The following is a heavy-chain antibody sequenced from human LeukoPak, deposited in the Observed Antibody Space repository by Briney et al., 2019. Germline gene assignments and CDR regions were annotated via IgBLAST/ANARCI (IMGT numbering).Heavy chain of an antibody. D-gene: IGHD2-21*02. J-gene: IGHJ4*02. Sequence: GASVKVSCKASGGTFSSYAISWVRQAPGQGLEWMGGIIPIFGTANYAQKFQGRVTITADESTSTAYMELSSLRSEDTAVYYCARSALHVVVTANPFDYWGQGTLVTDSS. CDR2: IIPIFGTA. CDR1: GGTFSSYA. V-gene: IGHV1-69*13. CDR3: ARSALHVVVTANPFDY.